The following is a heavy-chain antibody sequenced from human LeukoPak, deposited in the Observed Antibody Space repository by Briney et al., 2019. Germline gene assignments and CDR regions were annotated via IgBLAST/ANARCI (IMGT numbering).Heavy chain of an antibody. V-gene: IGHV3-21*01. CDR1: GFTFSSYS. D-gene: IGHD6-13*01. CDR3: ARTTKEGSSWYWWFDP. J-gene: IGHJ5*02. CDR2: ISSSSSYI. Sequence: GGSLRLSCAASGFTFSSYSMNWVRQAPGKGLKWGSSISSSSSYIYYADSVKGRFTISRDNAKNSLYLQMNSLRAEGTAVYYWARTTKEGSSWYWWFDPWGQGTLVTVSS.